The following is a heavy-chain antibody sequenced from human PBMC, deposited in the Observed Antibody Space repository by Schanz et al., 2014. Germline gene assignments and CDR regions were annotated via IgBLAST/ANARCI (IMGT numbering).Heavy chain of an antibody. D-gene: IGHD4-17*01. Sequence: EVQLVESGGDLVQPGGSQRLSCAASGFIVSSTYMTWVRQAPGKGLEWVSIIYSGVSTYYADSVKGRFTISRDNSKNTVYLQMNSLSAEDTAVYFCARPFLGYYGDLAYWGQGTLLTVSS. J-gene: IGHJ4*02. V-gene: IGHV3-66*04. CDR1: GFIVSSTY. CDR3: ARPFLGYYGDLAY. CDR2: IYSGVST.